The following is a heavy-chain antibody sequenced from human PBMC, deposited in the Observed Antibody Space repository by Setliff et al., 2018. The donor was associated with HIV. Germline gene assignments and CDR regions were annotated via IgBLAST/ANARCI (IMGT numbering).Heavy chain of an antibody. Sequence: KSSETLSLTCAVYGGSLSGYYWSWVRQSPGRGLEWVGEINQSGNTNFNPSLKSRLIMSVDTSKSQFSLKLTSVTASDTALYYCAREGGQGYSGSGSFYHRNFDLWGRGTLVTVSS. J-gene: IGHJ2*01. V-gene: IGHV4-34*01. CDR3: AREGGQGYSGSGSFYHRNFDL. D-gene: IGHD3-10*01. CDR2: INQSGNT. CDR1: GGSLSGYY.